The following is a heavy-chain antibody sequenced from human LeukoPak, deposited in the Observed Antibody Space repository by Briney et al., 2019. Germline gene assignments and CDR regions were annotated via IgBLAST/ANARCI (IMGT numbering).Heavy chain of an antibody. J-gene: IGHJ3*02. V-gene: IGHV1-46*01. D-gene: IGHD3-3*01. CDR3: ARDRRAIFGVVISSHPEDAFDI. CDR2: INPSGGSI. CDR1: GYIFTSYY. Sequence: GASVKVSCKASGYIFTSYYMYWVRQAPGQGLEWMGIINPSGGSIRYAQKFQGRVTMTRDTSISTAYMELSRLRSDDTAVYYCARDRRAIFGVVISSHPEDAFDIWGQGTMVTVSS.